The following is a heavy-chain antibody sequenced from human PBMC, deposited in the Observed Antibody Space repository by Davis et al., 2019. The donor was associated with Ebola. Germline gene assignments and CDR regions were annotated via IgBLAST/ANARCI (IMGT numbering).Heavy chain of an antibody. CDR3: ARDGATVTPFGYYYYGMDV. CDR1: GGSISSYY. V-gene: IGHV4-59*01. J-gene: IGHJ6*02. CDR2: IYYSGST. D-gene: IGHD4-17*01. Sequence: SETLSLTCTVSGGSISSYYWSWIRQPPGKGLEWIGYIYYSGSTNYNPSLKSRVTISVDTSKNQFSLKLSSVTAADTAVYYCARDGATVTPFGYYYYGMDVWGQGTTVTVSS.